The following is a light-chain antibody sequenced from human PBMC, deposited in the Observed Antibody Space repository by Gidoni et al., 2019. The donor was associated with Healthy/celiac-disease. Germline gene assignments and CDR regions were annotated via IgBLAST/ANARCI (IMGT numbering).Light chain of an antibody. V-gene: IGKV1-39*01. CDR2: ASY. Sequence: DIQMTQSPSSLSASAGDRVTITCRASQSISSYLNCAQQKPGKAPKLLSYASYSLQSGVPSRFSGSGSGKDFTLTISSLQPEDFATYYCKQSYSTLYTFGQGTKLEIK. CDR1: QSISSY. CDR3: KQSYSTLYT. J-gene: IGKJ2*01.